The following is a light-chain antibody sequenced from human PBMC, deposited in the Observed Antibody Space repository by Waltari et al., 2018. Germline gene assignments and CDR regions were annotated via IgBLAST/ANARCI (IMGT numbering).Light chain of an antibody. J-gene: IGKJ1*01. CDR1: QTVLYNSNDKNY. V-gene: IGKV4-1*01. Sequence: QTVLYNSNDKNYLAWYQQKPGQPPRLLISCASIRESGVPDRFSGSGSGTDFTLTISSLQAEDVAVYYCQQYYRSRTFGQGTKVEIK. CDR2: CAS. CDR3: QQYYRSRT.